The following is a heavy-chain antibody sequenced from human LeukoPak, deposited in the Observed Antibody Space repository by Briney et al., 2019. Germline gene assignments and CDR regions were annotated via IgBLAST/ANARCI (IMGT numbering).Heavy chain of an antibody. Sequence: PGGSLRLSCAASGFTFDGYAMHWVRQAPGKGLEWVSLINGDGGSTYYADSVKGRFTISRDNSKNSLYLQMSSLRTEDTALYYCAKGGVTTYGYFDYWGQGTQVTVTS. CDR3: AKGGVTTYGYFDY. CDR2: INGDGGST. CDR1: GFTFDGYA. J-gene: IGHJ4*02. D-gene: IGHD2-21*02. V-gene: IGHV3-43*02.